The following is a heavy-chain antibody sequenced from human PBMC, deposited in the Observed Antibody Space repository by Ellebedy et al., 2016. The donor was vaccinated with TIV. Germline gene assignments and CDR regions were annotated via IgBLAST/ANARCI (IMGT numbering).Heavy chain of an antibody. D-gene: IGHD5-24*01. CDR2: LYPCDSDT. Sequence: GESLKISCKGSGYSFTSYWIGWVRQMPGKGLEWMGILYPCDSDTRYSPSFQGQVTISADKSISTAYLQLSNRKASDTAIYYCSTALDGTTWFDPWGQGTLVTVSS. CDR1: GYSFTSYW. J-gene: IGHJ5*02. CDR3: STALDGTTWFDP. V-gene: IGHV5-51*01.